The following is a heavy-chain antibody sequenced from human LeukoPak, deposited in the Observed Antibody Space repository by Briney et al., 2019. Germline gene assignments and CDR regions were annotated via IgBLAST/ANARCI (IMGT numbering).Heavy chain of an antibody. V-gene: IGHV1-69*05. CDR2: IIPIFGST. CDR3: ASSSYYSDGHGYPDY. CDR1: GDTFSSYA. Sequence: AASVKVSCKASGDTFSSYAMNWVRQAPGQGLEWVGVIIPIFGSTIYAESFQGRVTITTDESTRTTYMELSRLKSEDTAVYYCASSSYYSDGHGYPDYWGQGTPVTVSS. D-gene: IGHD3-22*01. J-gene: IGHJ4*02.